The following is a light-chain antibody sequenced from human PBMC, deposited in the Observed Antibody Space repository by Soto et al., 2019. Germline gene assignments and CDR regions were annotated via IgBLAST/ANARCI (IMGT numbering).Light chain of an antibody. Sequence: IQMTQSPSSLSASVRDRVTITCRASQSIGSSLNWYRQKPGKAPELVIYGASTLHWVLPSTFSGSGSGTDFTLTISSLPPEDFAVYFCQQSYRVPYTFGQGTTLEIK. V-gene: IGKV1-39*01. CDR1: QSIGSS. CDR3: QQSYRVPYT. CDR2: GAS. J-gene: IGKJ2*01.